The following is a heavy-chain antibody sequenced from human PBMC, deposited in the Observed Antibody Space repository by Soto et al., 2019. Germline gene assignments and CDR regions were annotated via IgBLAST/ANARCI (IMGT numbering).Heavy chain of an antibody. CDR3: AKEDDTDYDFWSGYLAYYYYYGMDV. CDR2: ISYDGSNK. V-gene: IGHV3-30*18. CDR1: GFTFSSYG. Sequence: GGSLRLSCAASGFTFSSYGMHWVRQAPGKGLEWVAVISYDGSNKYYADSVKGRFTISRGNSKNTLYLQMNSLRAEDTAVYYCAKEDDTDYDFWSGYLAYYYYYGMDVWGQGTTVTVPS. D-gene: IGHD3-3*01. J-gene: IGHJ6*02.